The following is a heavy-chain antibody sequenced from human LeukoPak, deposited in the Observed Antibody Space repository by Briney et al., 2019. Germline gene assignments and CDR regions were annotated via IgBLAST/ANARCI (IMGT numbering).Heavy chain of an antibody. D-gene: IGHD2-21*01. Sequence: GGSLRLSCAASGLTFSSYAMHWVRQAPGKGLEYVSAISSNGGSTYYANSVKGRFTISRDNSKNTLYLQMGSLRAEDMAVYYCARGKLLDYWGQGTLVTVSS. V-gene: IGHV3-64*01. CDR2: ISSNGGST. CDR1: GLTFSSYA. J-gene: IGHJ4*02. CDR3: ARGKLLDY.